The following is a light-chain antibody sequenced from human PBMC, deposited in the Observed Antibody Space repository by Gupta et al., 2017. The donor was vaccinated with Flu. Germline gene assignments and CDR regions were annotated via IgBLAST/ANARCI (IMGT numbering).Light chain of an antibody. CDR1: QSISSY. CDR2: AAS. V-gene: IGKV1-39*01. J-gene: IGKJ2*03. Sequence: DIQITQSPSSLSASVGDRVTITCRASQSISSYLNLYQQKPGKAPKLLIYAASSLQSGVPSRFSGSGSGTDFTLIISSLQPEDFATYYCQQSYSTPYSFGQGTKLEIK. CDR3: QQSYSTPYS.